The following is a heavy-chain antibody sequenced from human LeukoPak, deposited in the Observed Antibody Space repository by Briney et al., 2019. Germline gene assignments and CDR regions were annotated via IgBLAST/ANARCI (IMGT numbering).Heavy chain of an antibody. CDR2: INPNSGGT. V-gene: IGHV1-2*02. D-gene: IGHD3-9*01. CDR3: ARGRTLTGHNWFDP. J-gene: IGHJ5*02. Sequence: ASVKVSCKASGYTFTGYYMHWVRQAPGQGLEWMGWINPNSGGTNCAPKFHGRVTMPRDTSISTAYMELSRLRSDDTAVYYCARGRTLTGHNWFDPWGQGTLVTVSS. CDR1: GYTFTGYY.